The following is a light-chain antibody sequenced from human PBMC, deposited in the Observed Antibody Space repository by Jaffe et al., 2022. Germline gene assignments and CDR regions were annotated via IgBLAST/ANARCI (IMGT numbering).Light chain of an antibody. J-gene: IGKJ2*01. V-gene: IGKV3-15*01. CDR1: QSVSSN. CDR3: QQYNNWQYT. CDR2: GAS. Sequence: EIVMTQSAATLSVSPGERATLSCRASQSVSSNLAWYQQKPGQAPRLLIYGASTRATGIPARFSGSGSGTEFTLTISSLQSEDFAVYYCQQYNNWQYTFGQGTKLEIK.